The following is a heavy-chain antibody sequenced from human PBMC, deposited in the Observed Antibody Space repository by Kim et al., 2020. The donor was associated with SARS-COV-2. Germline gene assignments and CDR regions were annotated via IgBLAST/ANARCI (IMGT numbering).Heavy chain of an antibody. V-gene: IGHV3-53*01. CDR3: AKIVGVNGGYFDY. CDR1: GFTFSSYY. J-gene: IGHJ4*02. D-gene: IGHD1-26*01. Sequence: GGSLRLSCAASGFTFSSYYMSWVRQAPGKGLEWVSVIYTSGSTYYDDSVKGRFTMSRDNSKNTLYLQLNSLRAEDTALYYCAKIVGVNGGYFDYCGRGT. CDR2: IYTSGST.